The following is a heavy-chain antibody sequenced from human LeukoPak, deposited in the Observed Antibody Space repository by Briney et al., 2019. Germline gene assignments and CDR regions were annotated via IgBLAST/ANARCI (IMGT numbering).Heavy chain of an antibody. V-gene: IGHV3-53*04. CDR1: GFTVSSNY. J-gene: IGHJ5*02. CDR3: AMTPPGIAAAGLIWFDP. CDR2: IYSGGST. Sequence: GGSLRLSCAASGFTVSSNYMSWVRQAPGKGLEWVSVIYSGGSTYYADSVKGRFTISRHNSKNTLYLQMNSLRAEDTAVYYCAMTPPGIAAAGLIWFDPWGQGTLVTVSS. D-gene: IGHD6-13*01.